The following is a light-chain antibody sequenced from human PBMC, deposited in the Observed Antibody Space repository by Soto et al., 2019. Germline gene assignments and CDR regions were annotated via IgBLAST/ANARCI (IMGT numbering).Light chain of an antibody. V-gene: IGKV1-27*01. Sequence: DIQMTQSPSSLSASVGDRVTITCRTSQDISNYLAWYQQKPGKVPQLLIYAASTLQSGVPSRFSGGGSGTDFSLIISSLQPEDVATYYCQKYNSAPHTFGGGTKVEIQ. CDR3: QKYNSAPHT. J-gene: IGKJ4*01. CDR2: AAS. CDR1: QDISNY.